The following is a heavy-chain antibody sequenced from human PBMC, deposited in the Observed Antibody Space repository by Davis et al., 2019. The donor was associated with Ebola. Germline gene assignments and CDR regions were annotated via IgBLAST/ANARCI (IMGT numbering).Heavy chain of an antibody. J-gene: IGHJ4*02. CDR1: GFTFSDYY. CDR3: ARDGEHYSDLDY. CDR2: ISSSGSTI. Sequence: GGSLRLSCAASGFTFSDYYMNWIRQAPGKGLEWVSYISSSGSTIYYADSVKGRFTISRDNAKNTLYLQMDSLRAEDTAVYYCARDGEHYSDLDYWGQGTLVTVSS. D-gene: IGHD4-11*01. V-gene: IGHV3-11*04.